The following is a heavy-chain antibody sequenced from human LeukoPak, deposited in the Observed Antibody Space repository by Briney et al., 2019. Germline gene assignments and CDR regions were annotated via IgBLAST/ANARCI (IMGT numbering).Heavy chain of an antibody. V-gene: IGHV4-38-2*02. CDR1: GYSISSGYY. J-gene: IGHJ6*03. Sequence: SETLSLTCTVSGYSISSGYYWGWIRQPPGKGLEWIGNIYHSGSTYYNPSLKSRVTISVDTSKNQFSLKVSSVTAADTAVYCCTKGPASYYYYVDVWGKGTTVTVSS. CDR3: TKGPASYYYYVDV. CDR2: IYHSGST.